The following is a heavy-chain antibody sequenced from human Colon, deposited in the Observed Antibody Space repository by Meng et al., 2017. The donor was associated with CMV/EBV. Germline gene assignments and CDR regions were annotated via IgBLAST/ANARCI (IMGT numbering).Heavy chain of an antibody. CDR3: ARRGTGGRSFDY. D-gene: IGHD3-16*01. CDR2: IYSGDSR. CDR1: GLNVHDHG. Sequence: GGSLRLSCVGSGLNVHDHGTHWVRQAPGKGLEWVSGIYSGDSRQYADSVKGRFAISRDNSENSLYLHMNSLRANDTAVYYCARRGTGGRSFDYWGQGTLVTVSS. J-gene: IGHJ4*02. V-gene: IGHV3-53*01.